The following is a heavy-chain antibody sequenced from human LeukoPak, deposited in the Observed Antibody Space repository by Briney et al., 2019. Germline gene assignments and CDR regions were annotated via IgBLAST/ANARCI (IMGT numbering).Heavy chain of an antibody. D-gene: IGHD5-18*01. J-gene: IGHJ4*02. CDR3: VREVDTAMVYYFDY. V-gene: IGHV1-2*06. CDR1: GYTFTGYY. CDR2: INPNSGGT. Sequence: GASVKVSCKASGYTFTGYYMHLVRQAPGQGLEWMGRINPNSGGTNYAQKFQGRVTMTRDTSISTAYMELSRLRSDDTAVYYCVREVDTAMVYYFDYWGQGTLVTVSS.